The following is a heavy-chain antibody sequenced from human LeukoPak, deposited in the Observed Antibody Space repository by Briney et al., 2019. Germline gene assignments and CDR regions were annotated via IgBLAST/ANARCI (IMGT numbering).Heavy chain of an antibody. J-gene: IGHJ2*01. Sequence: GGSLRLSCAASGFTFSSYSMNWVRQAPGKGLEWVSSISSRSRDVYYADSVKGRFTISRDNTKSSLFLQMDSLRAEDTAVYYCASTIVTTVYPPGWYFDLWGRGTQVTVPS. V-gene: IGHV3-21*06. D-gene: IGHD4-17*01. CDR3: ASTIVTTVYPPGWYFDL. CDR1: GFTFSSYS. CDR2: ISSRSRDV.